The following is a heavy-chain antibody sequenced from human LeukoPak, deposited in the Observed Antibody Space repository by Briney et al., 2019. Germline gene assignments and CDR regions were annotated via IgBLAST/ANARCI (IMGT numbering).Heavy chain of an antibody. Sequence: HRASVKVSCKASGGTFSSYAISWVRQAPGQGLEWMGGIIPIFGTANYAQKFQGRVTITADESTSTAYMELSSLRSEDTAVYYCARIFELGRDAFDIWGQGTMVTVSS. CDR3: ARIFELGRDAFDI. J-gene: IGHJ3*02. V-gene: IGHV1-69*13. CDR2: IIPIFGTA. D-gene: IGHD7-27*01. CDR1: GGTFSSYA.